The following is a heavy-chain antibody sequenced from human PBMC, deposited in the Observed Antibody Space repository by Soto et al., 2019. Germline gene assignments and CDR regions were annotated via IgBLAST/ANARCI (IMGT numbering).Heavy chain of an antibody. J-gene: IGHJ6*02. Sequence: QVQLVQSGAEVKKPGASVKVSCKASGYTVTSYGISWVRQAPGQGLEWMGWISAYNGNTNYAQKLQGRVTMTTDTSTSTAYMELRSLRSDDTAVYYCARYYDFWSGYGPFGMDVWGQGTTVTVSS. CDR3: ARYYDFWSGYGPFGMDV. CDR1: GYTVTSYG. CDR2: ISAYNGNT. V-gene: IGHV1-18*01. D-gene: IGHD3-3*01.